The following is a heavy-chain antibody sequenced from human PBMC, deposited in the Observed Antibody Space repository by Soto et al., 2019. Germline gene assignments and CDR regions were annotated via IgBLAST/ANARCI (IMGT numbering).Heavy chain of an antibody. CDR3: ASGGRQWLVTSDFNY. CDR1: GFTFSDYA. V-gene: IGHV3-30*03. CDR2: VSHDGRHT. D-gene: IGHD6-19*01. J-gene: IGHJ4*02. Sequence: VQLVESGGGVVQPGRSLRLSCAASGFTFSDYAMHWVRQAPGKGLEWVAVVSHDGRHTHYADSVKGRFTISRDRSKDKVSLEMTRLRAEDTAVYYCASGGRQWLVTSDFNYWGQGALVTVSS.